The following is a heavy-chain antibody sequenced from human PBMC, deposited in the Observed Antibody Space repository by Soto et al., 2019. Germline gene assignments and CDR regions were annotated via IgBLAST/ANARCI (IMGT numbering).Heavy chain of an antibody. J-gene: IGHJ4*02. CDR1: GGSISGYY. CDR2: IYNSGST. V-gene: IGHV4-59*01. CDR3: TRGGGDY. D-gene: IGHD6-25*01. Sequence: QVQLQESGPGLVKPSETLSLTCTVSGGSISGYYWIWIRQPPGKGLEWIGYIYNSGSTNYNPSLKSRVTISVDTSKNQFSLKLTSVTAADTAVYYCTRGGGDYWGQGALVTVSS.